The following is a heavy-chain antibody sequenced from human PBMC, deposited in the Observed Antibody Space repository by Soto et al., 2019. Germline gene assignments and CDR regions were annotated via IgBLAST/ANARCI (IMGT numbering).Heavy chain of an antibody. Sequence: SETLSLTCTVSGGSISSYYWNWIRQPPGKGLEWIGEINHTGGTHYNPSLKSRVTMSVDTSKNQFSLRLSSVTAADTAIYYCATRITVFGLLIPPFDPWGQGTQVTV. CDR2: INHTGGT. D-gene: IGHD3-3*01. J-gene: IGHJ5*02. V-gene: IGHV4-34*01. CDR3: ATRITVFGLLIPPFDP. CDR1: GGSISSYY.